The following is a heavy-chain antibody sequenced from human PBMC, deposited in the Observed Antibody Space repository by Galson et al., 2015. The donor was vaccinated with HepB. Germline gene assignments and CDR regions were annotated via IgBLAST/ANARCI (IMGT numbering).Heavy chain of an antibody. V-gene: IGHV3-53*01. CDR2: FYSGGST. CDR3: VRGGWEGFDC. Sequence: SLRLSCAASGFSVSSKYMNWVRQAPGKGLEWLSVFYSGGSTDYAGSVKGRFTISRDTSENTVYLQMNSLRFDDTALYYCVRGGWEGFDCWGPGTLVTVSS. CDR1: GFSVSSKY. J-gene: IGHJ4*02. D-gene: IGHD1-26*01.